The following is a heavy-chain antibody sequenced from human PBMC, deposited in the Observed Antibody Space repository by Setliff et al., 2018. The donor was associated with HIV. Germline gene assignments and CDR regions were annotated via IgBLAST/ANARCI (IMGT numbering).Heavy chain of an antibody. D-gene: IGHD2-21*02. V-gene: IGHV4-39*01. J-gene: IGHJ6*03. CDR3: ARQYCGGDCHFYYYMDV. Sequence: SETLSLTCTVSGGSVSDTSYYWGWIRQPPGKGLEWLANVYYSGGTYYNPSLNSRVTISVDTSRNQFSLNLNSVTAADTAVYYCARQYCGGDCHFYYYMDVWGKGTTVTVSS. CDR1: GGSVSDTSYY. CDR2: VYYSGGT.